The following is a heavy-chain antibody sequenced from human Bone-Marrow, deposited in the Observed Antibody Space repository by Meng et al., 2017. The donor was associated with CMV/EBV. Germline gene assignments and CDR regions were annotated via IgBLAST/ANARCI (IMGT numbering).Heavy chain of an antibody. CDR1: GGSISSYY. CDR2: IYYSGST. CDR3: AREPAKKGPYGMDV. Sequence: ESLKISCTVSGGSISSYYWSWIRQPPGKGLEWIGYIYYSGSTNYNPSLKSRVTISVDTSKNQFSLKLSSVTAADTAVYYCAREPAKKGPYGMDVWGQGTTVTGSS. J-gene: IGHJ6*01. V-gene: IGHV4-59*01. D-gene: IGHD1-14*01.